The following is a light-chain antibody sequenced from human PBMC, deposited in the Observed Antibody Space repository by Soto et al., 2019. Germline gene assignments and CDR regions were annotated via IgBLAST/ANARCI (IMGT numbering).Light chain of an antibody. CDR2: GAS. V-gene: IGKV3-20*01. J-gene: IGKJ1*01. CDR1: QSVRSSY. CDR3: QQYGYSPWT. Sequence: EIVFTRSPGPPSFSQWEGAKISCRDSQSVRSSYVAWYQQKPGQAPRLLIYGASTRATGIPDRFSGGGSGTDVTLTISRLEPEDFAVYYCQQYGYSPWTFGQGTKVDI.